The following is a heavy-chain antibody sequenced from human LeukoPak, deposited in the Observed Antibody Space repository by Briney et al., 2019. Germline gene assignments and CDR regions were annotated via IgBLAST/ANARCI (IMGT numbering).Heavy chain of an antibody. V-gene: IGHV4-39*01. CDR2: IYYSGST. CDR3: ARSRIAVAGTDY. D-gene: IGHD6-19*01. J-gene: IGHJ4*02. Sequence: SETLSLTCAVSGGSVSSSTYYWAWIRHPPGKGLEWIGSIYYSGSTYYNPSLKSRVTISVDTSKNQFSLKLSSVTAADTAVYYRARSRIAVAGTDYWGQGTLVTVSS. CDR1: GGSVSSSTYY.